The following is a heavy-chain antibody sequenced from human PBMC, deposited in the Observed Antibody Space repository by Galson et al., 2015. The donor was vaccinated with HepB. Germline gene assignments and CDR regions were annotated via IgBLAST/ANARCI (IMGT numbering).Heavy chain of an antibody. Sequence: SVKVSCKASGYTFTGYYMHWVRQAPGQGLEWMGWINPNSGDTKNVPKFQGRVTMTRDTPISIAYMELSRLRSDDTAVYYCARDGNGFDIWGQGTMVTVSS. CDR2: INPNSGDT. CDR1: GYTFTGYY. J-gene: IGHJ3*02. D-gene: IGHD1-26*01. V-gene: IGHV1-2*02. CDR3: ARDGNGFDI.